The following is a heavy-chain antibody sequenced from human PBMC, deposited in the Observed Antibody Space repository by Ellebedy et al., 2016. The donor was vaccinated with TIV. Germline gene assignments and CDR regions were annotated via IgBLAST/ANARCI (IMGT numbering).Heavy chain of an antibody. D-gene: IGHD3-16*01. Sequence: GESLKISCAASGFTFRTYDMHWVRQTTGKGLEWVSVIGTAGDTYYPGSVKGRFTISRENAKNSLYLQMNSLRAEDTAVYYCARVRFGGTAVDYWGQGTLVTVSS. J-gene: IGHJ4*03. CDR2: IGTAGDT. V-gene: IGHV3-13*01. CDR3: ARVRFGGTAVDY. CDR1: GFTFRTYD.